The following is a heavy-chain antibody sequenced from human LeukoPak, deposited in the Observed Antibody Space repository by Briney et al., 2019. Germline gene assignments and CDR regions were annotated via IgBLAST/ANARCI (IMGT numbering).Heavy chain of an antibody. J-gene: IGHJ3*02. D-gene: IGHD4-11*01. CDR1: GFSVTNYG. CDR2: ISESGDYT. CDR3: VRDGFNYTSRDNDGFDI. Sequence: GGSLRLSCAASGFSVTNYGMSWVRQAPGKGLDWVSGISESGDYTHYVDSVKGRFTISRDNSKNTLFLQRNSLRAQDTAVYYCVRDGFNYTSRDNDGFDIWGQGSMGTVSS. V-gene: IGHV3-23*01.